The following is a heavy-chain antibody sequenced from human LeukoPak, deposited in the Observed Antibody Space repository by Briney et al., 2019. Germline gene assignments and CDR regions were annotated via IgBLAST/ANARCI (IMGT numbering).Heavy chain of an antibody. D-gene: IGHD3-22*01. V-gene: IGHV3-11*04. Sequence: GGSLRLSCAASGFTFSDYYMSWIRQAPGKGLEWVSYISSSGSTIYYADSVKGRFTISRDNAKNTLYLQMNSLRAEDTAVYYCARARDLDDSSGYSFDYWGQGTLVTVSS. CDR1: GFTFSDYY. CDR3: ARARDLDDSSGYSFDY. J-gene: IGHJ4*02. CDR2: ISSSGSTI.